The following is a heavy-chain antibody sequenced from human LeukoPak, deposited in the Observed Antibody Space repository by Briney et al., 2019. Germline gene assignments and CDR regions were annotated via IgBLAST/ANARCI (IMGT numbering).Heavy chain of an antibody. CDR2: IYPGDSET. J-gene: IGHJ4*02. D-gene: IGHD6-19*01. CDR3: ARDLSGWYYFDY. Sequence: GESLKISCQASASTFKSHWIAWVRQMPGRGLEWMGTIYPGDSETNYSPSFQGQVTFSADKSISTAYLQWSSLKASGTAMYYCARDLSGWYYFDYWGQGTLVTVSS. V-gene: IGHV5-51*01. CDR1: ASTFKSHW.